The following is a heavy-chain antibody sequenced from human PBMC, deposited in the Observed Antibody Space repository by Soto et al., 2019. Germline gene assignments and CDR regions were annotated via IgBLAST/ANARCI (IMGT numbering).Heavy chain of an antibody. CDR3: ARVLRGTVSYGMDV. CDR1: GGSISSSNW. D-gene: IGHD3-10*01. V-gene: IGHV4-4*02. J-gene: IGHJ6*02. Sequence: NPSETLSLTCAVSGGSISSSNWWSWVRQPPGKGLEWIGEIYHSGSTNYNPSLKSRVTISVDKSKNQFSLKLSSVTAADTAVYYCARVLRGTVSYGMDVWGQGTTVTVSS. CDR2: IYHSGST.